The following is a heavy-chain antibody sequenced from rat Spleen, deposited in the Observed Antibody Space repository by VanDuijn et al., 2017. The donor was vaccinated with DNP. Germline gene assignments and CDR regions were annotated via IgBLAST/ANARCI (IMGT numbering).Heavy chain of an antibody. CDR2: ISYDGSST. J-gene: IGHJ2*01. D-gene: IGHD4-3*01. CDR3: VRWNSGHFDY. V-gene: IGHV5-7*01. Sequence: EVQLVESGGGLVQPGRSLKLSCAASGFTFSDYNMAWVRQAPKKGLEWVATISYDGSSTNYRDSVKGRFTISRDNAKNTLYLQMNSLRSEDMATYYCVRWNSGHFDYWGQGVMVPVSS. CDR1: GFTFSDYN.